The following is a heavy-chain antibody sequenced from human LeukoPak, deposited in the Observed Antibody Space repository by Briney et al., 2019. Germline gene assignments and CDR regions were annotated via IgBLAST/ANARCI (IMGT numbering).Heavy chain of an antibody. CDR3: ARDITMVRGLRGDDY. CDR1: GFTFSAYA. Sequence: GGSLRLSCEASGFTFSAYAMTWVRQAPGKGLEWVSSIGSDNEPHYSESVKGRFTISRDNAKNTLYLQMNSLRAEDTAVYYCARDITMVRGLRGDDYWGQGTLVTVSS. CDR2: IGSDNEP. V-gene: IGHV3-69-1*01. J-gene: IGHJ4*02. D-gene: IGHD3-10*01.